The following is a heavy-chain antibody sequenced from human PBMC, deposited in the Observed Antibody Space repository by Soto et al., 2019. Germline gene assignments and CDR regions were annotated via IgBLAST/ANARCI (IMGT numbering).Heavy chain of an antibody. D-gene: IGHD4-17*01. CDR2: MYPDGSR. V-gene: IGHV3-53*04. J-gene: IGHJ4*02. CDR3: AKDRGNYGDGGLAS. CDR1: GFTVSGSY. Sequence: EVQLVESGGDWVQPGGSLRLSCVASGFTVSGSYMSWVRQAPGEGLEWVSVMYPDGSRHYADSVKGRFAISRQNSENTVFLQMSGLRTEDTAVYYCAKDRGNYGDGGLASWGQGTLVTVSS.